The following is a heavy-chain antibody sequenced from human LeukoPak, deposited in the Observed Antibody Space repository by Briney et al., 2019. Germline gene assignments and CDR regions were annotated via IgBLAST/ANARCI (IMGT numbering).Heavy chain of an antibody. CDR3: ARPEHSGSYPYDY. V-gene: IGHV3-21*01. CDR2: ISSRSVYE. D-gene: IGHD1-26*01. CDR1: GFTFSSYS. J-gene: IGHJ4*02. Sequence: GGSLRLSCAASGFTFSSYSMNWVRQAPGKGLEWVSSISSRSVYEYYADPVKGRFTISRDNAKNSLLLQMNSLRDEDTAVYYCARPEHSGSYPYDYWGQGTLVTVSS.